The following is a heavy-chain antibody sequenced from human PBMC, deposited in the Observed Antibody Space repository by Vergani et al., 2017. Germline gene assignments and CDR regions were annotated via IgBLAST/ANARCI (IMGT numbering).Heavy chain of an antibody. J-gene: IGHJ4*02. V-gene: IGHV1-2*02. Sequence: QVQLVQSGAELKKPGASVRVSCKASGFIFTDYYIHWMRQAPGQGLEWIGWINPNGDATHYAQNFRGRVTLTRDTSSTTAYMDLASLTSEDTAIYYCARDHQGPTTLDYWGQGSLVTVSS. D-gene: IGHD1-26*01. CDR2: INPNGDAT. CDR1: GFIFTDYY. CDR3: ARDHQGPTTLDY.